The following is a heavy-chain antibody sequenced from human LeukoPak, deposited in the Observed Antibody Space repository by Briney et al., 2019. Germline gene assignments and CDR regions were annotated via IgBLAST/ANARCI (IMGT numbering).Heavy chain of an antibody. V-gene: IGHV1-2*02. CDR2: ISPNSGAT. CDR3: ARLGGGSSWSNFDY. CDR1: VYTFTGYY. D-gene: IGHD6-13*01. J-gene: IGHJ4*02. Sequence: ASVKVSCKASVYTFTGYYMHWVRQAPGQRLECRGWISPNSGATNYAQKFQARVTMTGDTSISTAYMKLSSLRADDTAVYYCARLGGGSSWSNFDYWGQGTLVTVSS.